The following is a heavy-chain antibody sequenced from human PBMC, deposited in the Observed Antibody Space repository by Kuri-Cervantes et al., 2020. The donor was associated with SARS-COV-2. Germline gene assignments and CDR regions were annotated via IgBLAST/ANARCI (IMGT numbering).Heavy chain of an antibody. CDR2: INPNSGGT. Sequence: SVKVSFKASGYTFTGYYMHWVRQAPGQGLEWMGRINPNSGGTNYEQKFQGRVTMTRDTSISTAYMELSRLRSDDTAVYYCASQFGGGASEYYFDYWGQGTLVTVSS. J-gene: IGHJ4*02. CDR1: GYTFTGYY. CDR3: ASQFGGGASEYYFDY. D-gene: IGHD2-21*01. V-gene: IGHV1-2*06.